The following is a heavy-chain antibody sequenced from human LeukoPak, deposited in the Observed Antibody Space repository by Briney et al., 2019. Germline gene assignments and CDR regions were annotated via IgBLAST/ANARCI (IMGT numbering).Heavy chain of an antibody. CDR2: ISAYNGNT. CDR1: GGTFTSYG. J-gene: IGHJ4*02. D-gene: IGHD3-3*01. V-gene: IGHV1-18*01. CDR3: ARDGDYDFWSGYSDY. Sequence: ASVKVSCKASGGTFTSYGISWVRQAPGQGLEWMGWISAYNGNTSYAQKLQGRVTMTTDTSTSTAYMELRSLRSDDTAVYYCARDGDYDFWSGYSDYWGQGTLVTVSS.